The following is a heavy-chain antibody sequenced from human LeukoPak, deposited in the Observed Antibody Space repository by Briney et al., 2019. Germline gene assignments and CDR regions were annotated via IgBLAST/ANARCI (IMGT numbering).Heavy chain of an antibody. D-gene: IGHD4-17*01. CDR3: ARVNGDYAHFDY. J-gene: IGHJ4*02. CDR2: IYHSGST. V-gene: IGHV4-39*07. CDR1: GGSISSSSYY. Sequence: SETLSLTCTVSGGSISSSSYYWGWIRQPPGTGLEWIGSIYHSGSTYYNPSLKSRVTISVDTSKNQFSLKLSSVTAADTAVYYCARVNGDYAHFDYWGQGTLVTVSS.